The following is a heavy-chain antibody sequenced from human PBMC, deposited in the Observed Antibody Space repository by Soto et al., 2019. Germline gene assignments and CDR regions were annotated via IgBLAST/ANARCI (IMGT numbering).Heavy chain of an antibody. CDR1: GFTFSSYA. CDR2: ISVSGGST. V-gene: IGHV3-23*01. D-gene: IGHD3-22*01. Sequence: EVQLLESGGGLVQPGGPLRLSFEASGFTFSSYARAWFGKAPGKGLEWVSSISVSGGSTYYADSVKGRFTISRDNSKSTLFLHMNSLRAEATAVYYCAKAAGSDYYPVDYWGQGTLVTVSS. CDR3: AKAAGSDYYPVDY. J-gene: IGHJ4*02.